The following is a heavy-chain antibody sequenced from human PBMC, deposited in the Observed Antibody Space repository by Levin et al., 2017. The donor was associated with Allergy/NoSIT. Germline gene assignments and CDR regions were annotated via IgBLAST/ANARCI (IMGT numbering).Heavy chain of an antibody. CDR2: IKQDGSEE. D-gene: IGHD3-16*01. V-gene: IGHV3-7*01. Sequence: GGSLRLSCAASGFTFSNYWMSWVRQAPGKGLEWVANIKQDGSEEYYVDSVKGRFSISRDNANNLLYLQMNSLRADDTAIYYCARDQAYCYGICVLHYWGQGVLVTVSS. J-gene: IGHJ4*02. CDR3: ARDQAYCYGICVLHY. CDR1: GFTFSNYW.